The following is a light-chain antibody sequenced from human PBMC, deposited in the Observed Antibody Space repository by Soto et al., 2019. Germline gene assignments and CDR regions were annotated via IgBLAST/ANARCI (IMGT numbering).Light chain of an antibody. V-gene: IGKV3-20*01. CDR3: QQYDSSPLFT. CDR1: QSVSSGY. J-gene: IGKJ3*01. CDR2: GAS. Sequence: EIVLTQSPGTLSLSPGERATLSCRASQSVSSGYLAWYQQKPGQAPRLLIYGASSRVTGIPDRFSGSGSGSDFTLTISRLESEDFAVYYCQQYDSSPLFTFGPGTKVDIK.